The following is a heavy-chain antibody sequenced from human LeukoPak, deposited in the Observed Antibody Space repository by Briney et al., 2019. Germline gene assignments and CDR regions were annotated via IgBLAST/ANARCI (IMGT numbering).Heavy chain of an antibody. CDR1: GYSFTSYW. V-gene: IGHV5-51*01. J-gene: IGHJ3*02. D-gene: IGHD5-18*01. CDR3: ARPPHPGYSYGSGCAFDI. Sequence: GESLQISCKGSGYSFTSYWIGWVRQMPGKGLEWMGIIYPGDSDTRYSPSFQGQVTISADKSISTAYLQWSSLKASDTAMYYCARPPHPGYSYGSGCAFDIWGQGTMVTVSS. CDR2: IYPGDSDT.